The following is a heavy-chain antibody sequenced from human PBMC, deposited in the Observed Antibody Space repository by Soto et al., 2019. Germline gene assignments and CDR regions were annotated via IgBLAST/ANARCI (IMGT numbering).Heavy chain of an antibody. CDR2: IYSDGNT. CDR1: GFTVSISY. D-gene: IGHD2-2*01. V-gene: IGHV3-66*01. CDR3: AKRKYCPSTPCFEY. J-gene: IGHJ4*02. Sequence: EVQLVESGGALVQPGGSLRLSCAASGFTVSISYMTWVRQVPGKGLEWVSIIYSDGNTYYADSVKGRFNISTDNTKNTLYLQLSSLRPGDTGVHYCAKRKYCPSTPCFEYWGQGTLVTVPT.